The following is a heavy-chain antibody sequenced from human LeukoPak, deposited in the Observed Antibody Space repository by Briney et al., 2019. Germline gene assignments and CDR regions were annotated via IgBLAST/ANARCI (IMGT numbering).Heavy chain of an antibody. CDR2: IWHDGNYK. V-gene: IGHV3-33*01. J-gene: IGHJ4*02. D-gene: IGHD3-22*01. Sequence: GGSLRLSCVASGLTFSNYNMHWVRQAPGKGLEWVAVIWHDGNYKYYVDSVKGRFTISRDNSKNTVYLQMNSLGAEDTAVYLCARDSDYYDSSAYSFRGGLHYDFGGRGTLVTVSS. CDR3: ARDSDYYDSSAYSFRGGLHYDF. CDR1: GLTFSNYN.